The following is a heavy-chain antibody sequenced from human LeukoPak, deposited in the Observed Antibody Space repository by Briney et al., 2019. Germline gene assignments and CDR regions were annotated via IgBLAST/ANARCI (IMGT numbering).Heavy chain of an antibody. CDR2: IWYDGSNK. D-gene: IGHD3/OR15-3a*01. J-gene: IGHJ3*02. CDR3: ARDLLANLDTDAFDI. V-gene: IGHV3-33*08. Sequence: GGSLRLSCAASGFTFSSYAMHWVRQAPGKGLEWVAVIWYDGSNKYYADSVKGRFTISRDNSKNTLYLQMNSLRAEDTAVYYCARDLLANLDTDAFDIWGQGTMVTVSS. CDR1: GFTFSSYA.